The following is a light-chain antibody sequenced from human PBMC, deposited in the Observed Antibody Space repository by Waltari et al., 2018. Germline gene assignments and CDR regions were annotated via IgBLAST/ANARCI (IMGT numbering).Light chain of an antibody. CDR2: EGS. V-gene: IGLV2-23*01. J-gene: IGLJ1*01. CDR3: CSDAGSSTYV. CDR1: SSDVGSYNL. Sequence: QSALTQPASVSGSPGQSITISCTGTSSDVGSYNLVSWSQQHPGKAPKLMIYEGSKRPSGVSNRFSGSKSGNTASLTISGLQAEDEADYYCCSDAGSSTYVFGTGTKVTVL.